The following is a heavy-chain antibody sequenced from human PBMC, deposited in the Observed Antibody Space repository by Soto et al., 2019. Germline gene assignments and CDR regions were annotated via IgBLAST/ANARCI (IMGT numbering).Heavy chain of an antibody. CDR1: GGSISSSSYY. CDR3: ARRVGNFVTGYSFDY. Sequence: SETLSLTCTVSGGSISSSSYYWGWIRQPPGKGLEWIGSIYYSGSTYYNPSLKSRVTISVDTSKNQFSLKLSSVTAADTAVYYCARRVGNFVTGYSFDYWGQGTLVTVSS. CDR2: IYYSGST. J-gene: IGHJ4*02. V-gene: IGHV4-39*01. D-gene: IGHD3-9*01.